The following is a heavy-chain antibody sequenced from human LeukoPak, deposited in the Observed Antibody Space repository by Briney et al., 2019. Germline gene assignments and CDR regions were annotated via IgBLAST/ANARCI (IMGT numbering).Heavy chain of an antibody. CDR3: ARLGFCRGDNCLDDY. J-gene: IGHJ4*02. CDR1: GGSMSPYY. V-gene: IGHV4-59*08. Sequence: SETLSLTCTVSGGSMSPYYWSWIRQPPGKGLEYVGYIYYTGGTNYNPSLKSRVTVSLDTSNNQFSLKLTSVTATDTAAYYCARLGFCRGDNCLDDYWGQGTLVTVSS. CDR2: IYYTGGT. D-gene: IGHD2-15*01.